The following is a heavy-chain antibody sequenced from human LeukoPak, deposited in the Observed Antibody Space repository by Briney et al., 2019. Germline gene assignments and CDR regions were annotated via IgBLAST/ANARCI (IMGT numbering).Heavy chain of an antibody. D-gene: IGHD4-17*01. Sequence: PGGSLRLSCAASGFILSTYSMNWVRQAPGKGLEWVSSISSSSSYISYADSVKGRFAISRDNAKNSLYLQMNSLRAEDTAVYYCAREAVTRAHPVDYWGQGTLVTVSS. CDR1: GFILSTYS. V-gene: IGHV3-21*01. J-gene: IGHJ4*02. CDR3: AREAVTRAHPVDY. CDR2: ISSSSSYI.